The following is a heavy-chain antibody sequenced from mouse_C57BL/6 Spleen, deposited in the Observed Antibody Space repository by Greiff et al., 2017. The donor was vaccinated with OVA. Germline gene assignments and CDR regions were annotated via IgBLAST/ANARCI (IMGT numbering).Heavy chain of an antibody. Sequence: VHVKQSGAELVRPGASVKLSCTASGFNIKDDYMHWVKQRPEQGLEWIGWIDPENGDTEYASKFQGKATITADTSSNTAYLQLSSLTSEDTAVYYCTTLLLSSGYWGQGTTLTVSS. V-gene: IGHV14-4*01. J-gene: IGHJ2*01. D-gene: IGHD2-1*01. CDR1: GFNIKDDY. CDR3: TTLLLSSGY. CDR2: IDPENGDT.